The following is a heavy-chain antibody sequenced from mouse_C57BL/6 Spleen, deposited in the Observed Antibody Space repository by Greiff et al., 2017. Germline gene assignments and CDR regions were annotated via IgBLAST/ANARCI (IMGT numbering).Heavy chain of an antibody. J-gene: IGHJ4*01. CDR3: ARWNGNYVGYYYAMDY. CDR2: IYPGDGDT. V-gene: IGHV1-80*01. Sequence: VKLQESGAELVKPGASVKISCKASGYAFSSYWMNWVKQRPGKGLEWIGQIYPGDGDTNYNGKFKGKATLTADKSSSTAYMQLSSLTSEDSAVYFCARWNGNYVGYYYAMDYWGQGASVTVSS. D-gene: IGHD2-1*01. CDR1: GYAFSSYW.